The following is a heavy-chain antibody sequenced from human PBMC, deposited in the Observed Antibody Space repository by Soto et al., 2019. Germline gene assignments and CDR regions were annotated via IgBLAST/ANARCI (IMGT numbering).Heavy chain of an antibody. CDR2: ISSSSSTI. CDR1: GFTFSSYS. J-gene: IGHJ4*02. CDR3: ARDAYGDYGGFGY. Sequence: EVQLVESGGGLVQPGGSLRLSCAASGFTFSSYSMNWVRQAPGKGLEWVSYISSSSSTIYYADSVKGRFTISRDNAKNSLYLQMNSLRAEDTAVYYCARDAYGDYGGFGYWGQGTLVTVSS. D-gene: IGHD4-17*01. V-gene: IGHV3-48*01.